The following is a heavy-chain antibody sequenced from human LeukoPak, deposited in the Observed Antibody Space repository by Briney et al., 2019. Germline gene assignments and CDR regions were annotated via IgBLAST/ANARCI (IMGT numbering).Heavy chain of an antibody. Sequence: SETLSLTCTVSGGSISSYYWSWIRQPAGKGLGWIGRIYTSGSTNYNPSLRSRVTMSVDTSKNQFSLKLSSVTAADTAVYYCARVGGGTYGYDAFDIWGQGTMVTVSS. CDR2: IYTSGST. CDR1: GGSISSYY. CDR3: ARVGGGTYGYDAFDI. V-gene: IGHV4-4*07. D-gene: IGHD1-26*01. J-gene: IGHJ3*02.